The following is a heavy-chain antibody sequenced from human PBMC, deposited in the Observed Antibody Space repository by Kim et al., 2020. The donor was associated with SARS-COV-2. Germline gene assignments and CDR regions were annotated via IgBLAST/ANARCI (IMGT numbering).Heavy chain of an antibody. J-gene: IGHJ4*02. D-gene: IGHD3-10*01. Sequence: ADSVKGRFTISRDNAKNSLYLQMNSLRDDDTAVYYCARDLIDFYGSGLDYWGQGTLVTVSS. CDR3: ARDLIDFYGSGLDY. V-gene: IGHV3-48*02.